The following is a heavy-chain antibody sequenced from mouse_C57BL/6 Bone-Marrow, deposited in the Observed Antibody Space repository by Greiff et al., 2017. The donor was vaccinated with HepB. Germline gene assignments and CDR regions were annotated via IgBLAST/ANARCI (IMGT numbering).Heavy chain of an antibody. CDR1: GYTFTSYW. Sequence: QVQLQQPGAELVMPGASVKLSCKASGYTFTSYWMHWVKQRPGQGLEWIGEIDPSDSYTNYNQKFKAKSTLTVDKSSSTAYMQLSSLTSEDSAVYYCARSLGAWFSYWGQGTLVTVSA. D-gene: IGHD4-1*01. J-gene: IGHJ3*01. CDR3: ARSLGAWFSY. V-gene: IGHV1-69*01. CDR2: IDPSDSYT.